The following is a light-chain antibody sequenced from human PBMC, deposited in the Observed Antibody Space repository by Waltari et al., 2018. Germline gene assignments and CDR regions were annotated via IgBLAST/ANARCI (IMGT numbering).Light chain of an antibody. CDR2: DVN. CDR3: TAYRGSSSWV. CDR1: NSDAGAHNL. Sequence: QSALTQPASASGSPGQSITISCTGANSDAGAHNLVSWYQQHPGKAPKLMVYDVNNRPSGVSPRFSGSKSGNTASLTISGLQAEDEADYYCTAYRGSSSWVFGGGTKLTVL. V-gene: IGLV2-14*03. J-gene: IGLJ3*02.